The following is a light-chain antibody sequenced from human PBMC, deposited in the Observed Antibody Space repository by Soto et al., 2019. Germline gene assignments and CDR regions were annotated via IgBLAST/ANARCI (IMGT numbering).Light chain of an antibody. V-gene: IGKV3-20*01. Sequence: EIVLTQSPGTLSLSPGERATLSCRASQSLSGSYLAWYQQKPGQAPRLLIYGASSRATGIPDRFSGSGSGTDFTLTISRLEPEDFAVYYCHQYVTSPTSGPGTKVDIK. J-gene: IGKJ3*01. CDR1: QSLSGSY. CDR3: HQYVTSPT. CDR2: GAS.